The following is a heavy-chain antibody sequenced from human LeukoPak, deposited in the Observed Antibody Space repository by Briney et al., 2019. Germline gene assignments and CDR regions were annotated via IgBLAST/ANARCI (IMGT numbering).Heavy chain of an antibody. Sequence: GRSLRLSCAASGFTFSRYAMHWVRQAPGKGLEWVAVISHDGRNKDYADSVKGRFTISRDNSKNTLYLQMNSLGVEDTAVYNCARQGGADLVDAFGIWGQGTMVTVSS. CDR1: GFTFSRYA. D-gene: IGHD2-21*02. J-gene: IGHJ3*02. V-gene: IGHV3-30*01. CDR3: ARQGGADLVDAFGI. CDR2: ISHDGRNK.